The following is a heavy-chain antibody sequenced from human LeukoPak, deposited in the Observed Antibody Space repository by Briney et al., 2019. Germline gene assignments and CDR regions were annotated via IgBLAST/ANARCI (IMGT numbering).Heavy chain of an antibody. CDR1: GFTSSSYW. D-gene: IGHD5-24*01. CDR2: INGDGSST. CDR3: ARDRSYNLDY. V-gene: IGHV3-74*01. J-gene: IGHJ4*02. Sequence: GGSLRLSCAASGFTSSSYWMHWVRQAPGKGLVWVSHINGDGSSTSYADSVKGRGTISRDSAKNTLYLQINSLTAEDSAVYYCARDRSYNLDYWGQGTLVTVSS.